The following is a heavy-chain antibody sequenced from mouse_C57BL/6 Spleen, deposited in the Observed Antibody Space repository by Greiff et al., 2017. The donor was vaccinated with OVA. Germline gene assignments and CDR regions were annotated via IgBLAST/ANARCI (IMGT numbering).Heavy chain of an antibody. V-gene: IGHV1-19*01. D-gene: IGHD4-1*01. CDR2: INPYNGGT. Sequence: QLQQSGPVLVKPGASVKMSCKASGYTFTDYYMNWVKQSHGKGLEWIGVINPYNGGTSYNQKFKGKATLTVDKSSSTAYMELNSLTSEDSAVYYCARRGGTGPYYYAMDYWGQGTSVTVSS. J-gene: IGHJ4*01. CDR3: ARRGGTGPYYYAMDY. CDR1: GYTFTDYY.